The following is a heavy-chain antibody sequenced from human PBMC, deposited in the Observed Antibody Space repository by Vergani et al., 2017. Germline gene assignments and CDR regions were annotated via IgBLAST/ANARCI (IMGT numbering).Heavy chain of an antibody. CDR1: GGSISSSSYY. CDR2: IYYSWST. J-gene: IGHJ4*02. Sequence: QLQLQESGPGLVKPSETLSLTCTVSGGSISSSSYYWGWIRQPPGKGLEWIGSIYYSWSTYYNPSLKSRVTISVDTSKNQFSLKLSSVTAADTAVYYCARAYDSGGYYYGAAYYFDYWGQGTLVTVSS. V-gene: IGHV4-39*07. D-gene: IGHD3-22*01. CDR3: ARAYDSGGYYYGAAYYFDY.